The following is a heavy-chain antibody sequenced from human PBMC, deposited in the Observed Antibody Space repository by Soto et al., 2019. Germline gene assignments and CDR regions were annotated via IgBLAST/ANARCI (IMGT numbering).Heavy chain of an antibody. D-gene: IGHD3-10*01. J-gene: IGHJ4*02. CDR2: IIPFHGVT. Sequence: QVQLVQSGAEVQKPGSSVNVSCKASGGTFSPYTINWVRHAPGQGLEWMGRIIPFHGVTNYAQKFQARVTITADKSTSTAYMELSGLRFEDTVLYYCTRDWEITVSSWSFGGFWGRGTLVTVSS. CDR3: TRDWEITVSSWSFGGF. V-gene: IGHV1-69*08. CDR1: GGTFSPYT.